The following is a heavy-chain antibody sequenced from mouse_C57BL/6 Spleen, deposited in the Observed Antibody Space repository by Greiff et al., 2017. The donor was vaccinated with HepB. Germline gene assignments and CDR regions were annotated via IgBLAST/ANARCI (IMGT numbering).Heavy chain of an antibody. J-gene: IGHJ4*01. CDR3: ARSHYDGYAMDY. Sequence: VKLQQPGAELVKPGASVKLSCKASGYTFTSYWMHWVKQRPGQGLEWIGMIHPNSGSTNYNEKFKSKATLTVDKSSSTAYMQLSSLTSEDSAVYYCARSHYDGYAMDYWGQGTSVTVSS. CDR1: GYTFTSYW. D-gene: IGHD1-2*01. V-gene: IGHV1-64*01. CDR2: IHPNSGST.